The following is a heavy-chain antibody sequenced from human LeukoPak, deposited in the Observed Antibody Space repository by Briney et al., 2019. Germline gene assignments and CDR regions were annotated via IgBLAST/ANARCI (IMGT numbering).Heavy chain of an antibody. V-gene: IGHV3-33*01. CDR1: GFAFSSYG. CDR3: ARAGYGSGSYYEYFDY. J-gene: IGHJ4*02. D-gene: IGHD3-10*01. Sequence: GGSLRLSCAAPGFAFSSYGMHWVRQAPGKGLEWVAVIWYDGSNKYYADSVKGRFTISRDNSKNTLYLQMNSLRAEDTAVYYCARAGYGSGSYYEYFDYWGQETLVTVSS. CDR2: IWYDGSNK.